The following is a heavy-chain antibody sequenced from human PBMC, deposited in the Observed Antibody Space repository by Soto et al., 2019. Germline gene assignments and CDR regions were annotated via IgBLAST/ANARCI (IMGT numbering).Heavy chain of an antibody. CDR2: IYYSGST. D-gene: IGHD3-10*01. Sequence: SETLSLTCTFSGGSISSYYWSLIRQPPGKGLEWIGYIYYSGSTNYNPSLKSRVTISVDTSKNQFSLKLSSVTAADTAVYYCARQYYGSGATVYYMDVWGKGTTVTVSS. J-gene: IGHJ6*03. CDR1: GGSISSYY. V-gene: IGHV4-59*08. CDR3: ARQYYGSGATVYYMDV.